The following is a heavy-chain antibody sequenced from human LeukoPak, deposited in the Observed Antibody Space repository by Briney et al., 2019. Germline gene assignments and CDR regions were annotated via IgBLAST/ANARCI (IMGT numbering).Heavy chain of an antibody. J-gene: IGHJ4*02. CDR2: ISSSSSYI. CDR3: ASGCSTSCNIRHPFDY. Sequence: GGSLRLSCAPSGFTFSSYSMNWVRQAPGKGLEWVSSISSSSSYIYYADSVKGRFTNSRDNAKNSLYLQMNSLRAEDTAVYYCASGCSTSCNIRHPFDYWGQGTLVTVSS. V-gene: IGHV3-21*01. CDR1: GFTFSSYS. D-gene: IGHD2-2*02.